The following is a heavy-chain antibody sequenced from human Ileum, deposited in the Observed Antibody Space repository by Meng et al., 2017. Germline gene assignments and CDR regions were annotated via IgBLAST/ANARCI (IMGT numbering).Heavy chain of an antibody. CDR2: IHPSDGST. J-gene: IGHJ3*02. CDR3: ARADSYSGSKSDAFDI. Sequence: ASVKVSCKASGYTFTNYYMHWVRQAPGQGLEWMGIIHPSDGSTSNAQKFQGRVTMTRDTSTSTVYMELSSLRSEDTAVYYCARADSYSGSKSDAFDIWGQGTMVTVSS. CDR1: GYTFTNYY. D-gene: IGHD1-26*01. V-gene: IGHV1-46*01.